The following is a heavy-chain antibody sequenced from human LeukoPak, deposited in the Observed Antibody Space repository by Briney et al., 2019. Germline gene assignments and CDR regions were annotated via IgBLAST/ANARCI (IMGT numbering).Heavy chain of an antibody. J-gene: IGHJ5*02. D-gene: IGHD6-13*01. CDR3: ARDAPYSSSWYEGDNWFDP. Sequence: GASVKVSCKASGYTFTSYGISWVRQAPGQGLEWMGWISGHNGNTNYAQKLQGRVTVTTDTSTSTAYMELRSLRSDDTAVYYCARDAPYSSSWYEGDNWFDPWGQGTLVTVSS. V-gene: IGHV1-18*01. CDR1: GYTFTSYG. CDR2: ISGHNGNT.